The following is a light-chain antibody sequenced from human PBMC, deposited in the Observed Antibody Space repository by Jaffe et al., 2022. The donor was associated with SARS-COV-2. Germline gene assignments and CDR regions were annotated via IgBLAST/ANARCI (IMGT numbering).Light chain of an antibody. Sequence: DIVMTQSPDSLAVSLGERATIDCKSSQSLLDSSDNKNYLAWYQRKAGQPPKLLISWASTRHSGVPDRFSGSGSGTAFTLTISSLQAEDVAVYYCQQYFNIRPTFGQGTKVEIK. CDR1: QSLLDSSDNKNY. J-gene: IGKJ1*01. CDR2: WAS. CDR3: QQYFNIRPT. V-gene: IGKV4-1*01.